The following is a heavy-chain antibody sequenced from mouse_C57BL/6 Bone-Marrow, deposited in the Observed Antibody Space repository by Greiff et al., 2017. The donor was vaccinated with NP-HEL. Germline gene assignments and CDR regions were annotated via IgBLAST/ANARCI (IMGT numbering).Heavy chain of an antibody. CDR1: GYTFTSYW. CDR2: IHPNSGST. CDR3: ARSENGLRRDWYFDV. V-gene: IGHV1-64*01. Sequence: QVQLQQPGAELVKPGASVKLSCKASGYTFTSYWMHWVKQRPGQGLEWIGMIHPNSGSTNYNEKFKSKATLTVDKSSSTAYMQLSSLTSEDSAVYYCARSENGLRRDWYFDVWGTGTTVTVSS. J-gene: IGHJ1*03. D-gene: IGHD2-2*01.